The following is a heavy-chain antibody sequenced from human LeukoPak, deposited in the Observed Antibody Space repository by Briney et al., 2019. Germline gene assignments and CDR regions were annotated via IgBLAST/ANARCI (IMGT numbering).Heavy chain of an antibody. CDR1: GFTFSSYW. CDR2: INSDGGST. V-gene: IGHV3-74*01. D-gene: IGHD3-9*01. Sequence: PGGSLRLSCAASGFTFSSYWMYWVRQAPGKGLVWVSRINSDGGSTSYADSVKGRFTISRDNAKNTLYLQMNSLRAEDTAVYYCARVLTSTVPRSIFDYWGQGTLVTVSS. J-gene: IGHJ4*02. CDR3: ARVLTSTVPRSIFDY.